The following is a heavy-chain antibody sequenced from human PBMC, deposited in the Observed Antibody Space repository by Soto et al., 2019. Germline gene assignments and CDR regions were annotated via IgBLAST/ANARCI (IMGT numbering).Heavy chain of an antibody. CDR1: GYTCTSYG. CDR2: ISAYNGNT. D-gene: IGHD3-10*01. J-gene: IGHJ4*02. V-gene: IGHV1-18*04. Sequence: ASLKVSCKXSGYTCTSYGISWVRQAPGQGLEWMGWISAYNGNTNYAQKLQGRVTMTTDTSTSTAYMELRSLRSDDTAVYYCARGRGYSITKTFITMVRGVIPQLYYFDYWGQGTLVTVSS. CDR3: ARGRGYSITKTFITMVRGVIPQLYYFDY.